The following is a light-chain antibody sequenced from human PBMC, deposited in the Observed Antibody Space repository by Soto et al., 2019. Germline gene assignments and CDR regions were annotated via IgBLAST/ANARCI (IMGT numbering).Light chain of an antibody. V-gene: IGKV2-28*01. J-gene: IGKJ4*01. CDR2: LGS. CDR1: QSLLHSNGHNY. CDR3: MQGLQIPLT. Sequence: DIVVTQSPLSLPVTPGEPASISCRSIQSLLHSNGHNYLDWYVQKPGQSPQLLIFLGSTRSSGVPDRFSGSGSGTDFTLKISRVEAEDVGIYYCMQGLQIPLTFGGGTKVDIK.